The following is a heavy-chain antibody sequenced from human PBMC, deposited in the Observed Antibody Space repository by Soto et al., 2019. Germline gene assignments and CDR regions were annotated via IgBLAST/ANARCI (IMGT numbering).Heavy chain of an antibody. D-gene: IGHD3-10*01. CDR2: ISGSGGST. J-gene: IGHJ6*02. V-gene: IGHV3-23*01. Sequence: EVQLLESGGGLVQPGGSLRLSCAASGFTFSSYDISWVRQAPGNGLEWVSAISGSGGSTYYADSVKCRFTISRDNSKNTLYLQMNSLRAEDTAVYYCAKAYYQGSGSWRYYYGMDVWGQGTTVTVSS. CDR3: AKAYYQGSGSWRYYYGMDV. CDR1: GFTFSSYD.